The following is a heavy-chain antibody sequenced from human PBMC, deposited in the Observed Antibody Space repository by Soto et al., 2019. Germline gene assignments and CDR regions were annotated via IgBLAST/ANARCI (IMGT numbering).Heavy chain of an antibody. CDR3: AGPGYSSQDY. D-gene: IGHD5-18*01. V-gene: IGHV3-23*01. CDR2: ISGSGDGT. CDR1: GFTFSSFA. Sequence: GGSLRLSCAASGFTFSSFALSWVRQAPGKGLEWVSAISGSGDGTDYADSVKGRFTISRDNSKNTLYLQMNSLRAEDTAVYYCAGPGYSSQDYWGQGALVTVSS. J-gene: IGHJ4*02.